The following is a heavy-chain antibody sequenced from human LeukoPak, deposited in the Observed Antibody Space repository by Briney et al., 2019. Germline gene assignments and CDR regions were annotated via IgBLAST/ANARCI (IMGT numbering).Heavy chain of an antibody. D-gene: IGHD1-14*01. CDR1: GGSISSYY. Sequence: PSETLSLTCTVSGGSISSYYWSWIRQPPGKGLEWIGYTHYSGTTTYNPSLKSRVTISIDTSKSQFSLKLSSVTAADTAVYYCARGPPRNYFDFWGQGTLVTVSS. CDR3: ARGPPRNYFDF. V-gene: IGHV4-59*01. CDR2: THYSGTT. J-gene: IGHJ4*02.